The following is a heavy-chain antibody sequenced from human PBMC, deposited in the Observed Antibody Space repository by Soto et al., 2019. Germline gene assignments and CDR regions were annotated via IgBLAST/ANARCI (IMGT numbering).Heavy chain of an antibody. V-gene: IGHV1-2*02. CDR2: INPNSGAP. J-gene: IGHJ4*02. CDR3: ARSPSRTIFGVNIIWTLDF. D-gene: IGHD3-3*01. CDR1: GYMFTFYY. Sequence: RASVKVSCKASGYMFTFYYIHWVRQAPGQGLEWMGWINPNSGAPNYAQKFQGRVTMTRDTSISSAYMELSRLRSDDTAVYYCARSPSRTIFGVNIIWTLDFWGQGTMVTVSS.